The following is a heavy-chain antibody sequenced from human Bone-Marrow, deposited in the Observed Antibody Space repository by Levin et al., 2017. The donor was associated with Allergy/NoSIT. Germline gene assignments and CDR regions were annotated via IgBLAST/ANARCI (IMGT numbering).Heavy chain of an antibody. J-gene: IGHJ6*02. CDR2: ISYDGSNK. CDR1: GFTFSSYA. D-gene: IGHD4-17*01. V-gene: IGHV3-30-3*01. Sequence: GESLKISCAASGFTFSSYAMHWVRQAPGKGLEWVAVISYDGSNKYYADSVKGRFTISRDNSKNTLYLQMNSLRAEDTAVYYCARSDDYGDFALGYYGMDVWGQGTTVTVSS. CDR3: ARSDDYGDFALGYYGMDV.